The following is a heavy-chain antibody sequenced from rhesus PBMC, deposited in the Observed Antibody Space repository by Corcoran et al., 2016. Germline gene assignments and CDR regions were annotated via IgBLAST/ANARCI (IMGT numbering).Heavy chain of an antibody. CDR2: ISEGVGTT. CDR3: TRGSNYVDDY. D-gene: IGHD4-23*01. J-gene: IGHJ4*01. V-gene: IGHV3-100*02. Sequence: DVPPVESGGGLVKPGGSLRLSCVASGCSFSRYEMHWVRQAPGKGLEWVSFISEGVGTTYYADSVRGRFTISRDNAKNSLFLQMHSLRAEDTAVYYCTRGSNYVDDYWGQGVLVTVSS. CDR1: GCSFSRYE.